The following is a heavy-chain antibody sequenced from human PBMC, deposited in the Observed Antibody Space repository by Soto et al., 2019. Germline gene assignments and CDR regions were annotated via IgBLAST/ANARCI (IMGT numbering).Heavy chain of an antibody. CDR2: INSRGT. J-gene: IGHJ4*02. D-gene: IGHD3-3*01. CDR1: GFTFNTYA. Sequence: EVQLLESGGGLVQPGGSLRLSCATSGFTFNTYAMSWVRQAPGKGLEWVSGINSRGTQYADSVKGRSTISRATPKNTLDLQMDSLGAEDTAVYYCARQSQSPFWSGFPKYYFDYWGQGTLVTVSS. V-gene: IGHV3-23*01. CDR3: ARQSQSPFWSGFPKYYFDY.